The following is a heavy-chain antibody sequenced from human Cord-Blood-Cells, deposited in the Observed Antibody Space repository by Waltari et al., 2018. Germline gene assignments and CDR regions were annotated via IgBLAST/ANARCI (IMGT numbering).Heavy chain of an antibody. D-gene: IGHD6-13*01. CDR1: GFTFSSYG. Sequence: QVQLVESGGGVVQPGRYLRLSCAASGFTFSSYGMHWVRQAPGKGLEWVAGISYDGSNKYYADSVKGRFTISRDNSKNTLYLQMNSLRAEDTAVYYCAKDRTAAAESHDAFDIWGQGTMVTVSS. J-gene: IGHJ3*02. CDR2: ISYDGSNK. V-gene: IGHV3-30*18. CDR3: AKDRTAAAESHDAFDI.